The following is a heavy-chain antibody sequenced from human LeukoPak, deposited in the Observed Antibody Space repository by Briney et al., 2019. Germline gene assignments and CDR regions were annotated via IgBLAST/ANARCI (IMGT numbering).Heavy chain of an antibody. CDR1: GFTFSSYE. V-gene: IGHV3-48*03. CDR3: ARGSTSFSDSSGWSDTRYYFDY. Sequence: PGGSLRLSCAASGFTFSSYEMNWVREAPGKGLEWGSYISSSGSTIYYADSVKGRFTISRDNAKNSLYLQMNSLRAEDTAVYYCARGSTSFSDSSGWSDTRYYFDYWGQGTLVTVSS. CDR2: ISSSGSTI. D-gene: IGHD6-19*01. J-gene: IGHJ4*02.